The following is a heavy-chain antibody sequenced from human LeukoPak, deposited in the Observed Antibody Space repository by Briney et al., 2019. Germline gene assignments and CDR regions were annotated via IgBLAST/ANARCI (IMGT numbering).Heavy chain of an antibody. V-gene: IGHV3-7*05. CDR2: IKHDGSEE. CDR3: ARDPYSSTWSYGMDV. Sequence: GGSLRLSCAASGFTFSSYWMSWVRQAPGKGLEWVANIKHDGSEEVYVDSVKGRFSISRDNAKNSLFPQMNTLRAEDTAVYYCARDPYSSTWSYGMDVWGQGTTVTVSS. D-gene: IGHD6-6*01. J-gene: IGHJ6*02. CDR1: GFTFSSYW.